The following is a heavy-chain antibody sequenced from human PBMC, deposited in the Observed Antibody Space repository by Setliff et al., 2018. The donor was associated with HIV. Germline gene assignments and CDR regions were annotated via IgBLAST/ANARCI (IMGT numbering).Heavy chain of an antibody. J-gene: IGHJ4*02. Sequence: TSETLSLTCSVSGGSISSGTDFWSWIRQPPGKGLEWIGYIHHSGGTQYNPSLMSRLTMSVDSSKNQFSLSLSSVTAADTAVYYCARLPDINSWPFDYWARGTLVTVSS. CDR3: ARLPDINSWPFDY. D-gene: IGHD6-13*01. CDR1: GGSISSGTDF. V-gene: IGHV4-61*01. CDR2: IHHSGGT.